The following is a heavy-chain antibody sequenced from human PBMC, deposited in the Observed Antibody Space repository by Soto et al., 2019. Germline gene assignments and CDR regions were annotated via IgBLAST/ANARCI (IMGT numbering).Heavy chain of an antibody. Sequence: SKTLSLTCAVYGGSFSGYYWTWIRQPPGTGLERIGEINHSGSTNYNPSLKSRVTISVDTSKNQFSLKLTSVTAADTAVYYCARDKITGLFDYWGQGTLVTVSS. J-gene: IGHJ4*02. CDR3: ARDKITGLFDY. CDR1: GGSFSGYY. V-gene: IGHV4-34*01. CDR2: INHSGST. D-gene: IGHD2-8*02.